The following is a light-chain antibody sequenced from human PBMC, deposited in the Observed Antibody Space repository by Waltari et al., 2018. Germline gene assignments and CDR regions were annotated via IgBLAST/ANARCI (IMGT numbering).Light chain of an antibody. Sequence: DIVMTQSPLSLSVTPGEPASVSCRSSQSLLHSNGRSGLDWYLQKPWQSPQLLIYLGSYRASGVPDRFSGSGSGTDFTLKISRVEAEDVGVYYCMQSLQSPWTFGQGTKVEIK. J-gene: IGKJ1*01. V-gene: IGKV2-28*01. CDR2: LGS. CDR1: QSLLHSNGRSG. CDR3: MQSLQSPWT.